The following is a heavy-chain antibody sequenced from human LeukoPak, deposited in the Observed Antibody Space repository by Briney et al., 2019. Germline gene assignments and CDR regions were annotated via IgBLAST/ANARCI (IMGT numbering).Heavy chain of an antibody. CDR3: ARGDLGMPERAYYFDY. Sequence: SETLSLTCTVSGGSISSGGYYWSWIRQHPGKGLEWIGYIYYSGSTYYNPSLKSRVTISVDTSKNQFSLKLSSVTAADTAVYYWARGDLGMPERAYYFDYWGQGTLVTVSS. CDR1: GGSISSGGYY. D-gene: IGHD7-27*01. V-gene: IGHV4-31*03. CDR2: IYYSGST. J-gene: IGHJ4*02.